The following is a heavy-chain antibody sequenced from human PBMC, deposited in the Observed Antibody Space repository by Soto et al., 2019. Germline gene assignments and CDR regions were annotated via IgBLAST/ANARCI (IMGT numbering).Heavy chain of an antibody. V-gene: IGHV1-2*04. J-gene: IGHJ6*02. CDR3: ARERVAAAGRDYYSYGMDV. Sequence: ASVKVSCKASGYTFTGYYMHWVRQAPGQGLEWMGWINPNSGGTNYAQKFQGWVTMTRDTSISTAYMELSRLRSDDTAVYYCARERVAAAGRDYYSYGMDVWGQGNTVTVSS. D-gene: IGHD6-13*01. CDR1: GYTFTGYY. CDR2: INPNSGGT.